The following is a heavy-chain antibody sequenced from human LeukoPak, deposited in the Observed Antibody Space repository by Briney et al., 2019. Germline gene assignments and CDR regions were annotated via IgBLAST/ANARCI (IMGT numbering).Heavy chain of an antibody. V-gene: IGHV3-23*05. Sequence: GGSLRLSCAASGFTFGSYAMYWVRQAPRKGLEGVSGIFGSGSSAHYADSVKGRFTISRDNSKNTVYLQMNSLRAEDTAIYYCAKTTTGYSSGRYPAWPIDYWGQGTLVTVSS. CDR2: IFGSGSSA. D-gene: IGHD2-15*01. CDR1: GFTFGSYA. CDR3: AKTTTGYSSGRYPAWPIDY. J-gene: IGHJ4*02.